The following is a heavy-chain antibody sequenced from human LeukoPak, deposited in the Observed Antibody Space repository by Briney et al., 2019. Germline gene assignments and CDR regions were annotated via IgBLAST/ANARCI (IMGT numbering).Heavy chain of an antibody. V-gene: IGHV1-2*02. D-gene: IGHD2-8*01. CDR1: GYTFTDYY. J-gene: IGHJ4*02. CDR3: ARQTNYYFDY. CDR2: ISPNSGGT. Sequence: GASVKVSCKASGYTFTDYYIHWVRQAPGQGLEFMGWISPNSGGTNYAQRFQGRVTMTRDTSILTSYMELTRLTSDDTAEYYCARQTNYYFDYWGQGTLVTVSS.